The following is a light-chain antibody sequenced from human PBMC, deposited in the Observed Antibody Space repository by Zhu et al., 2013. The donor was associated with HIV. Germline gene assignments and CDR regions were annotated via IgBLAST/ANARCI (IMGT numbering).Light chain of an antibody. CDR3: QSYDTSLSAWV. CDR1: KLGDKY. V-gene: IGLV3-1*01. Sequence: SYELTQPPSVSVSPGQTASIMCSGDKLGDKYASWYQQKPGQSPVLVIYEDTKRPSGVPDRFSGSKSGTSASLAITGLQAEDEADYYCQSYDTSLSAWVFGGGTKLTVL. CDR2: EDT. J-gene: IGLJ3*02.